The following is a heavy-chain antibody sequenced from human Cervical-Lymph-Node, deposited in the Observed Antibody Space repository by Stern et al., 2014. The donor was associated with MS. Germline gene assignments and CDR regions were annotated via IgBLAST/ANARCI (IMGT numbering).Heavy chain of an antibody. V-gene: IGHV3-53*01. CDR3: AREGLGHCSSGSCSPPPPYWHLDL. J-gene: IGHJ2*01. CDR2: IYASGTT. D-gene: IGHD2-2*03. Sequence: EVQLVESGGGLVQPGGSLRLSCAVSGFTVSTNYMSWVRQAPGKGLEWVSVIYASGTTFYADSVKGRFTISRDNSKNTLYLQMHSLRAEDTAVYYCAREGLGHCSSGSCSPPPPYWHLDLWGRGTLVTVSS. CDR1: GFTVSTNY.